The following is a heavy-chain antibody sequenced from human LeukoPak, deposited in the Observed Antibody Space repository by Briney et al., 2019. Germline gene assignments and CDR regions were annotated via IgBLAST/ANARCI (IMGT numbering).Heavy chain of an antibody. D-gene: IGHD6-6*01. CDR1: GFTFSSYA. CDR2: ITGSGGGT. CDR3: AKEVAAGRKGIDY. J-gene: IGHJ4*02. Sequence: GGSLTLSCAASGFTFSSYAKSWVRQAPGKGLEWVSGITGSGGGTYYADSVKGRFTISRDSSSSTLFLQMKSVSAEDTATFYCAKEVAAGRKGIDYWGQGILVTVSS. V-gene: IGHV3-23*01.